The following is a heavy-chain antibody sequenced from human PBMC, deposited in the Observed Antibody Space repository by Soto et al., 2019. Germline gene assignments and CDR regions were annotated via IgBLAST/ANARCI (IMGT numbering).Heavy chain of an antibody. Sequence: SETLSLTCSVSGGSISSSNYYWCWVRHPPGKGLECIGSVYYSGSSYYNPSLKSRVTISVDTSKNQFSLRLSSMTAADTAVYYCARAGNYDYVWGSYRYPILFDYWGQGTLVTVSS. CDR1: GGSISSSNYY. J-gene: IGHJ4*02. CDR2: VYYSGSS. CDR3: ARAGNYDYVWGSYRYPILFDY. V-gene: IGHV4-39*01. D-gene: IGHD3-16*02.